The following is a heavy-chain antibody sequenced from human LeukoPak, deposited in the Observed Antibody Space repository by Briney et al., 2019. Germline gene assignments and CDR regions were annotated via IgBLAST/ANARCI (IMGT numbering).Heavy chain of an antibody. CDR1: GYTFTSYG. D-gene: IGHD2-15*01. CDR2: ISAYNGNT. J-gene: IGHJ6*02. Sequence: VASVKVSCKASGYTFTSYGISRVRQAPGQGLEWMGWISAYNGNTNYAQKLQGRVTMTTDTSTSTAYMELRSLRSDDTAVYYCARDLRVLGSRRGDGMDVWGQGTTVTVSS. V-gene: IGHV1-18*01. CDR3: ARDLRVLGSRRGDGMDV.